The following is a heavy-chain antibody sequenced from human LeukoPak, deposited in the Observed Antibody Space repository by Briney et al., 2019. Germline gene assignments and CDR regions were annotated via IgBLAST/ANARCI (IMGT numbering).Heavy chain of an antibody. CDR3: AIGPDYYESSGYCYPLLKD. CDR2: INPSGGST. Sequence: ASVKVSCKASGYTFTRFYMHWVRQAPGQGLEWMGIINPSGGSTSYAQKFQGRVTMTRDTSTSTVYMELSSLRSEDTAVYYCAIGPDYYESSGYCYPLLKDWGQGTLVTVSS. J-gene: IGHJ4*02. D-gene: IGHD3-22*01. V-gene: IGHV1-46*01. CDR1: GYTFTRFY.